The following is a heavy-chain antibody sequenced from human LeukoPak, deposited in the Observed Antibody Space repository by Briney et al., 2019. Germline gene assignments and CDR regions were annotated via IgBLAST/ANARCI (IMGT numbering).Heavy chain of an antibody. J-gene: IGHJ4*02. CDR1: GFTFRSYE. D-gene: IGHD2-21*02. Sequence: GGSLRLSCAASGFTFRSYEMNWVRQAPGKGLEWVSYISNSGGTKYYADSVKGRFTISRDNAKNSLYLRMNSLRAEDTAVYYCARECGGDCYSDPFDYWGQGTLVTVSS. CDR2: ISNSGGTK. CDR3: ARECGGDCYSDPFDY. V-gene: IGHV3-48*03.